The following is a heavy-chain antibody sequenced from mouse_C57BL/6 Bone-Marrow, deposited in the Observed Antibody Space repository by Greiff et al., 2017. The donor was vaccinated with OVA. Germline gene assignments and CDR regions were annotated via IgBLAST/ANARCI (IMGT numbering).Heavy chain of an antibody. D-gene: IGHD2-5*01. J-gene: IGHJ3*01. CDR2: ILPSIGRT. Sequence: QVQLKESGSELRSPGSSVKLSCKDFDSAVFPIAYMSWVRQKPGHGFEWIGGILPSIGRTIYGEKFEDKATLDADTLSNTAYLELNSLTSEDAAIYYCARQGSNYGAWFAYWGQGTLVTVSA. CDR3: ARQGSNYGAWFAY. V-gene: IGHV15-2*01. CDR1: DSAVFPIAY.